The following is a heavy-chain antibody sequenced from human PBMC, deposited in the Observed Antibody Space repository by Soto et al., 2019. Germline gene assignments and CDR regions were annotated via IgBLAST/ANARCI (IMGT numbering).Heavy chain of an antibody. J-gene: IGHJ4*02. V-gene: IGHV4-34*01. CDR1: GGSFSGYY. CDR2: INHSGST. D-gene: IGHD2-21*01. CDR3: ARLRLVRPTEND. Sequence: QVQLQQWGAGLLKPSETLSLTCAVYGGSFSGYYWSWIRQPPGKGLEWIGEINHSGSTNYNPSLKSRVTISVDTSKNQFSLKLSSVTAADTAVYYCARLRLVRPTENDWGQGTLVTVSS.